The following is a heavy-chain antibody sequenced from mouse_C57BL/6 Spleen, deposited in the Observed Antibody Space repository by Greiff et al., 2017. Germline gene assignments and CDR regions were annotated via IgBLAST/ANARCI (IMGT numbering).Heavy chain of an antibody. Sequence: QVQLQQSGAELVRPGASVTLSCKASGYTFTDYEMHWVKQTTVHGLEWIGAIDPETGGTAYNQKFKGKAILTADKSSRTAYMELRSLTSEDSAVYYCTSTWDVWSDYWGQGTTLTVSS. CDR3: TSTWDVWSDY. J-gene: IGHJ2*01. CDR1: GYTFTDYE. V-gene: IGHV1-15*01. CDR2: IDPETGGT. D-gene: IGHD4-1*01.